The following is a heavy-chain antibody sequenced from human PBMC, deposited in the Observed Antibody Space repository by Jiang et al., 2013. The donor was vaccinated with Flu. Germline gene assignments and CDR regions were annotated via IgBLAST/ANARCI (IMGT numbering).Heavy chain of an antibody. J-gene: IGHJ6*02. D-gene: IGHD2-21*02. CDR1: GFTFSSHA. V-gene: IGHV3-23*01. CDR3: AKGGGLVVVTADYYGMDV. Sequence: VQLLESGGNLVQPGESLRLSCATSGFTFSSHAIHWVRQAPGKGLEWVSAISGSGGDTYYADSVKGRFTISRDNSKNTLYLQMNSLRAEDTAVYYCAKGGGLVVVTADYYGMDVWGQGTTVTSP. CDR2: ISGSGGDT.